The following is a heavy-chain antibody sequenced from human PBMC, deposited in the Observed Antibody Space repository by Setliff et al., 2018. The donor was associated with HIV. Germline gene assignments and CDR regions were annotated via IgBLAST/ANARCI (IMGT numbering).Heavy chain of an antibody. CDR3: ARVVVVIGSQDYFDY. Sequence: PGGSLRLSCAASGFNFRDYYMSWIRQAPGKGLEWVAYISRRTNLYTKYTDSVKGRFTISRDNSRNTLYLQMSSLRADDTAVYYCARVVVVIGSQDYFDYWGQGMLVTVSS. V-gene: IGHV3-11*06. CDR1: GFNFRDYY. J-gene: IGHJ4*02. D-gene: IGHD2-21*01. CDR2: ISRRTNLYT.